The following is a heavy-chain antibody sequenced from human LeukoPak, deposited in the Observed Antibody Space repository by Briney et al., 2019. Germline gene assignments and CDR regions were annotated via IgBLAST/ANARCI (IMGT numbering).Heavy chain of an antibody. J-gene: IGHJ4*02. CDR3: AKDPFDY. CDR2: ISYDGSNK. V-gene: IGHV3-30*18. CDR1: GFTFCSYG. Sequence: GGSLRLSCAASGFTFCSYGLHWVRQAPGKGLEWVAVISYDGSNKYYADSVKGRFTISRDNSKNTLYLQMNSLRAEDTAVYYCAKDPFDYWGQGTLVTVSS.